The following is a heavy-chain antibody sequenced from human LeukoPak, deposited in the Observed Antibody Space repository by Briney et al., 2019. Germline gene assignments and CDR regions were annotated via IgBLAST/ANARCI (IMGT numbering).Heavy chain of an antibody. D-gene: IGHD1-26*01. Sequence: GASVKVSCKASDYTFNSYGINWVRQAPGQGLEWMGWISVYNGQTNYAHKFQGRVTMTTDTSTRTVYMELRSLRSDDTAVYYCARDSGWELQHFYFDHWGQGTLVTVSA. CDR2: ISVYNGQT. CDR3: ARDSGWELQHFYFDH. CDR1: DYTFNSYG. J-gene: IGHJ4*02. V-gene: IGHV1-18*01.